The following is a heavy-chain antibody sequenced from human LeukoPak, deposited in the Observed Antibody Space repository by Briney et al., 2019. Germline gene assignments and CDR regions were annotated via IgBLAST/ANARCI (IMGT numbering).Heavy chain of an antibody. J-gene: IGHJ3*02. Sequence: GGSLRLSCVASGFTFTTYAMSWVRQAPGKGLEWVSAISGSGGSTYYADSVKGRFTISRDNSKNTLFVQMNSLGAEDTAVYYCAKDHSSGYPYAFDIWGQGTMVTVSS. CDR1: GFTFTTYA. CDR3: AKDHSSGYPYAFDI. CDR2: ISGSGGST. D-gene: IGHD3-10*01. V-gene: IGHV3-23*01.